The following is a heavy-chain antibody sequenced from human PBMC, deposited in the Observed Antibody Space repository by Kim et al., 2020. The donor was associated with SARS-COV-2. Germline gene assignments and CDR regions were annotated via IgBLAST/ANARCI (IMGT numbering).Heavy chain of an antibody. CDR1: GFTFSSYA. D-gene: IGHD2-15*01. CDR2: ISYDGSNK. CDR3: ARDALDIVVVVGPFDY. Sequence: GGSLRLSCAASGFTFSSYAMHWGRQAPGKGLEWVAVISYDGSNKYYADSVKGRFTISRDNSKNTLYLQMNSLRAEDTAVYYCARDALDIVVVVGPFDYWG. V-gene: IGHV3-30-3*01. J-gene: IGHJ4*01.